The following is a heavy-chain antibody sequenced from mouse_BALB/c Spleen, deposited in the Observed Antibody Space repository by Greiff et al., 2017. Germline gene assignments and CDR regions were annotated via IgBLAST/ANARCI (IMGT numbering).Heavy chain of an antibody. J-gene: IGHJ2*01. CDR2: IWTGGGT. V-gene: IGHV2-9-2*01. D-gene: IGHD1-2*01. CDR3: VSGYGYIDY. Sequence: VQLVESGPGLVAPSQSLSITCTVSGFSLTSYDISWIRQPPGKGLEWLGVIWTGGGTNYNSAFMSRLSISKDNSKSQVFLKMNSLQTDDTAIYYCVSGYGYIDYWGQGTTLTVSS. CDR1: GFSLTSYD.